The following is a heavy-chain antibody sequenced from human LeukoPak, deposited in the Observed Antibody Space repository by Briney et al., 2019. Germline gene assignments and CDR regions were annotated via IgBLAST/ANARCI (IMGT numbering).Heavy chain of an antibody. CDR2: IYYSGST. D-gene: IGHD4-17*01. Sequence: KPSGTPAPPCTFSGGSISRSSYYWGWIRPPPRKGLEWIGSIYYSGSTYYNPSLKSRVTISVDTSKNQFSLKLSSVTAADTAVYYCARHGTSTVTIDYWGQGTLVTVSS. V-gene: IGHV4-39*01. CDR1: GGSISRSSYY. CDR3: ARHGTSTVTIDY. J-gene: IGHJ4*02.